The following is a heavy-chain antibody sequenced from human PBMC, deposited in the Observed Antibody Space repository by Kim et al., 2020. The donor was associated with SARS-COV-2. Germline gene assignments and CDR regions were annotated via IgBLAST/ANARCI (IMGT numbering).Heavy chain of an antibody. D-gene: IGHD3-3*01. Sequence: GGSLRLSCAASGFTFSNAWMSWVRQAPGKGLEWVGRIKSKTDGGTTDYAAPVKGRFTISRDDSKNTLYLQMNSLKTEDTAVYYCTTESPYYDFWSGYLEGYYYYGMDVWGQGTTVTVSS. CDR1: GFTFSNAW. CDR2: IKSKTDGGTT. V-gene: IGHV3-15*01. J-gene: IGHJ6*02. CDR3: TTESPYYDFWSGYLEGYYYYGMDV.